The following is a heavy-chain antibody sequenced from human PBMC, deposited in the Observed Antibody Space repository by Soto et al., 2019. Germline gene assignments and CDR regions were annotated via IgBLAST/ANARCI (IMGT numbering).Heavy chain of an antibody. CDR3: ARSGYSSSWTGYYFDY. D-gene: IGHD6-13*01. J-gene: IGHJ4*02. CDR2: IYRGGST. CDR1: GFTFSSYA. Sequence: TGGSLRLSCAASGFTFSSYAMHWVRQAPGKGLEWVAVIYRGGSTYYADSVKGRFTISRDNSKNMLYLQMNSLRAEDTAVYYCARSGYSSSWTGYYFDYWGQGTLVTVSS. V-gene: IGHV3-NL1*01.